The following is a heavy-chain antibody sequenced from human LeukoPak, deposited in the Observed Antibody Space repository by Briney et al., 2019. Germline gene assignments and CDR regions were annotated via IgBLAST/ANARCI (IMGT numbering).Heavy chain of an antibody. CDR1: GFTFSSYG. Sequence: GGSLRLSCAASGFTFSSYGMHWVRQAPGKGLEWVAVIWYDGSNKYYADSVKGRFTISRDNSKNTLYLQMNSLRAEDTAVYYCARGSFGAYPDGNSGYYSVLGDAFDIWGQGTMVTVSS. V-gene: IGHV3-33*01. CDR3: ARGSFGAYPDGNSGYYSVLGDAFDI. CDR2: IWYDGSNK. D-gene: IGHD3-22*01. J-gene: IGHJ3*02.